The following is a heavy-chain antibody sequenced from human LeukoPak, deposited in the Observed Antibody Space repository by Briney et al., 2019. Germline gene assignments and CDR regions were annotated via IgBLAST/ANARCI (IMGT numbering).Heavy chain of an antibody. Sequence: PGGSLRLSCVASDFTFSYFVMHWVRQAPGRGLEWLSFIRYDGSNNYHADSVKGRFSISRDNSKNTLHLQMNTLRPDDTAVYYCARTAVAGTLRWFDLWGKGTLVIVSS. CDR3: ARTAVAGTLRWFDL. CDR2: IRYDGSNN. J-gene: IGHJ5*02. CDR1: DFTFSYFV. V-gene: IGHV3-30*02. D-gene: IGHD6-19*01.